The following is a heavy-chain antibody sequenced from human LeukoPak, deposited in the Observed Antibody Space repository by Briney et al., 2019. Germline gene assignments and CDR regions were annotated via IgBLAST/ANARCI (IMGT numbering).Heavy chain of an antibody. J-gene: IGHJ4*02. CDR1: GGSISSSSYY. CDR2: IYYSGST. CDR3: ASSSSGWYGIFDY. Sequence: PSETLSLTCTVSGGSISSSSYYWGRLRQPPGKGLEWIGSIYYSGSTYYNPSLKSRVTISVDTSKNQFSLKLSSVTAADTAVYYCASSSSGWYGIFDYWGQGTLVTVSS. V-gene: IGHV4-39*07. D-gene: IGHD6-19*01.